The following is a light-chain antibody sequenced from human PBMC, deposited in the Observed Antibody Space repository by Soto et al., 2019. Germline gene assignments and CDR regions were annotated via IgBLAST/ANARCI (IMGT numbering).Light chain of an antibody. J-gene: IGLJ2*01. Sequence: QPVLTQPPSVSGAPGQRVTISCTGSSSNIGAGYDVHWYQQLPGTDPKLLIYGNSNRPSGVPDRFSGSKSGTSASLAITGLQAEDEADYYCQSYDSSVSKVVFGGGTKVTVL. CDR2: GNS. V-gene: IGLV1-40*01. CDR3: QSYDSSVSKVV. CDR1: SSNIGAGYD.